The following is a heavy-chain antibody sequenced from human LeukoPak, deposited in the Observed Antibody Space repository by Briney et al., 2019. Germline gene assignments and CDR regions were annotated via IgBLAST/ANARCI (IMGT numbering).Heavy chain of an antibody. D-gene: IGHD2-15*01. CDR3: AKDLYCSGGSCYSVYYYYYYMDV. V-gene: IGHV3-21*01. CDR1: GFTFSSYS. Sequence: GGSLRLSCAASGFTFSSYSMNWVRQAPGKGLEWVAAISTTSGNIYYADSVKGRFTISRDNAKNSLYLQMNSLRVEDTAVYYCAKDLYCSGGSCYSVYYYYYYMDVWGKGTTVTVSS. CDR2: ISTTSGNI. J-gene: IGHJ6*03.